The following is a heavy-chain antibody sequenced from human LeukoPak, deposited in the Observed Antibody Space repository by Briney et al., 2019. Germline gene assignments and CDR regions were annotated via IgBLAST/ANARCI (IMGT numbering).Heavy chain of an antibody. Sequence: ASVKVSCKASGYSFTTYDIAWVRLAGGQGLEWMGWMNPNTGNTGYAQKFQGRVAMTRDTSISTAYMELTSLISEDTAIYYCARTYYYDNIADNWFDPWGQGTLVTVSS. V-gene: IGHV1-8*01. J-gene: IGHJ5*02. CDR1: GYSFTTYD. D-gene: IGHD3-22*01. CDR2: MNPNTGNT. CDR3: ARTYYYDNIADNWFDP.